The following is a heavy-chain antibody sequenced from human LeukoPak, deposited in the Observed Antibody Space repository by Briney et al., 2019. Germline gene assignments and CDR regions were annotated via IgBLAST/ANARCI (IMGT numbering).Heavy chain of an antibody. CDR1: GYIFISYT. J-gene: IGHJ4*02. V-gene: IGHV1-3*01. CDR3: ARESLYYFDY. Sequence: GASVKVSCSTSGYIFISYTMHWVRQAPGQRLEWMGWINAANGNTKYSQEFQGRVTITRDRSASTAYMELSSLRSEDTAVYYCARESLYYFDYWGQGTLVTVSS. CDR2: INAANGNT.